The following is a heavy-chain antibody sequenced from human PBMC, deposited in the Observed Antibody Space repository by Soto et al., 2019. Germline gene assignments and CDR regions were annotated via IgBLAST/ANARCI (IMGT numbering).Heavy chain of an antibody. CDR1: GYTFTSYG. Sequence: ASVKVSCKASGYTFTSYGISWVRQAPGQGLEWMGWISAYNGNTNYAQKLQGRVTMTTDTSTSTAYMELRSLRSDDTAVYYCARDTYYDFWSGYLTPNWFDPWAREPWSPSPQ. J-gene: IGHJ5*02. V-gene: IGHV1-18*01. CDR3: ARDTYYDFWSGYLTPNWFDP. CDR2: ISAYNGNT. D-gene: IGHD3-3*01.